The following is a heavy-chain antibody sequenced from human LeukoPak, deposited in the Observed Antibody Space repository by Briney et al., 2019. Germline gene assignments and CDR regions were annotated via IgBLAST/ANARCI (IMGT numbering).Heavy chain of an antibody. J-gene: IGHJ6*03. CDR3: ARETPGPYYCYMDV. V-gene: IGHV1-69*05. Sequence: AASVKVSCKASGGTFSSYAISWVRQAPGQGLEWMGGIIPIFGTANYAQKFQGRVTITTDESTSTAYMELSSLRSEDTAVYYCARETPGPYYCYMDVWGKGTTVTVSS. CDR1: GGTFSSYA. CDR2: IIPIFGTA.